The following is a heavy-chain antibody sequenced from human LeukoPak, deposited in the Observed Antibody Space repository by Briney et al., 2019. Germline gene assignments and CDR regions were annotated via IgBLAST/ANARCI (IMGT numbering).Heavy chain of an antibody. J-gene: IGHJ4*02. CDR3: ARVRGASGPNLFDY. D-gene: IGHD4/OR15-4a*01. CDR1: GYTFTSYG. CDR2: ISAYNGRT. V-gene: IGHV1-18*01. Sequence: ASVRVSCKASGYTFTSYGFTWVRQAPGQGLEWMGWISAYNGRTTYPQNLQDRLTMTTDTSTSTAYMELRSLRSDDTAVYFCARVRGASGPNLFDYWGQGTLVTVSS.